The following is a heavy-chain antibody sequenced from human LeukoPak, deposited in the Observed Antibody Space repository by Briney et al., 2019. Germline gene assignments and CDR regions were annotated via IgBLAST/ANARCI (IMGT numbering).Heavy chain of an antibody. V-gene: IGHV3-66*01. Sequence: GGSLRLSCAASGFTVSSNYMSWVRQAPGKGLEWVSVIYSGGSTYYADSVKGRFTISRDNSKNTLYLRMNSLRAEDTAVYYCARGGIPITIFGVVPYFDYWGQGTLVTVSS. CDR3: ARGGIPITIFGVVPYFDY. CDR1: GFTVSSNY. D-gene: IGHD3-3*01. J-gene: IGHJ4*02. CDR2: IYSGGST.